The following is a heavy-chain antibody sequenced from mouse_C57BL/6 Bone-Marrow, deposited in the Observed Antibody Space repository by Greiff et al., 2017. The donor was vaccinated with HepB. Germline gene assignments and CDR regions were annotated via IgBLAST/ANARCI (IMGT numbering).Heavy chain of an antibody. D-gene: IGHD2-12*01. V-gene: IGHV3-6*01. J-gene: IGHJ3*01. CDR3: ARDRLLYFAY. Sequence: VQLKESGPGLVKPSQSLSLTCSVTGYSITSGYYWNWIRQFPGNKLVWMGYISYDGSNNYNPSLKNRIPITRDTSKNQSFLKLNSVTTEDTATYYCARDRLLYFAYWGQGTLVTVSA. CDR1: GYSITSGYY. CDR2: ISYDGSN.